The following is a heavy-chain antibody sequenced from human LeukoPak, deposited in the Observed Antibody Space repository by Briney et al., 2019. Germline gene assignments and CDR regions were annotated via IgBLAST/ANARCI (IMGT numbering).Heavy chain of an antibody. J-gene: IGHJ5*02. CDR2: ISSSSYI. D-gene: IGHD3-3*01. V-gene: IGHV3-21*01. CDR3: ARGVTIFGVVTAFDP. Sequence: GGSLRLSCAASGFTFSSYSMNWVRQAAGKGLEWVSSISSSSYIYYADSVKGRFTISRDNAKNSLYLQMNSLRAEDTAVYYCARGVTIFGVVTAFDPWGQGTLVTVSS. CDR1: GFTFSSYS.